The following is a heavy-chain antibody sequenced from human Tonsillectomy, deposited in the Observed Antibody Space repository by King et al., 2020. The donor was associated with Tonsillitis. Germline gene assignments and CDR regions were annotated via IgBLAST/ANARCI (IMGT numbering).Heavy chain of an antibody. CDR3: VREKLAARPASYDY. J-gene: IGHJ1*01. V-gene: IGHV4-59*01. CDR2: IYYSGST. D-gene: IGHD6-6*01. Sequence: QLQESGPGLVKPSETLSLTCTVSGGSMNTYYWSWIRQPPGKGLEWMGHIYYSGSTYYNPSLKGRVTISLDTSKKQFSLKLTSVTAADTAVYYCVREKLAARPASYDYWGQGALVTVSS. CDR1: GGSMNTYY.